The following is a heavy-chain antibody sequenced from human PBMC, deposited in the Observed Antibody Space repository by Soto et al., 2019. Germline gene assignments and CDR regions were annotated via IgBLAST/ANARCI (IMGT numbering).Heavy chain of an antibody. D-gene: IGHD3-22*01. CDR3: ARGDSCGYLDY. CDR1: GFTFSSYA. Sequence: QVQLVESGGGVVQPGRSLRLSCVASGFTFSSYAMHWVRQAPGKGREWVAVISYDGSHKYYADSVKGGFTIPCDNSKNTLYLQMNSLRAEDTAVYYCARGDSCGYLDYWGQVTLVTVCS. V-gene: IGHV3-30-3*01. CDR2: ISYDGSHK. J-gene: IGHJ4*02.